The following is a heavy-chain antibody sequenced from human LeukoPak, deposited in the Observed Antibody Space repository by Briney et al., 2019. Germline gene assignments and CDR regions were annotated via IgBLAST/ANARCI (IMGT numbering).Heavy chain of an antibody. D-gene: IGHD6-19*01. V-gene: IGHV4-31*03. CDR2: IYYSGST. J-gene: IGHJ4*02. Sequence: SETLSLTCTVSGGSISSGAYYWSCVRQHPGKGLEWIGYIYYSGSTYYNPSLESRLTISIDTSENQISLKLSSVTAADTAVYYCARSYSGAFDYWGQGTLVTVSS. CDR3: ARSYSGAFDY. CDR1: GGSISSGAYY.